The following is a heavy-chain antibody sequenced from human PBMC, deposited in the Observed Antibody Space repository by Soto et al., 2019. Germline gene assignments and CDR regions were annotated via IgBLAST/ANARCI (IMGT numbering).Heavy chain of an antibody. Sequence: GGSLSLSCVASGFTFDDHVMHWVRQVPGKGLEWVSAISNSFSDGNTHYADSVKGRFTISRDNDKNTVFLEMNSLRAEDTAVYYCAKVFSPELGNYFDHWGQGTLVTVSS. CDR3: AKVFSPELGNYFDH. D-gene: IGHD1-7*01. V-gene: IGHV3-23*01. CDR1: GFTFDDHV. CDR2: ISNSFSDGNT. J-gene: IGHJ4*02.